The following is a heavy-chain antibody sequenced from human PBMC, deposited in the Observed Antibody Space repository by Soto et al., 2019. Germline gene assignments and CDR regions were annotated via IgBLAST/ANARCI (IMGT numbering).Heavy chain of an antibody. J-gene: IGHJ4*02. CDR2: INPDGSVG. CDR1: GITFSTDW. Sequence: EVQLLGSGGGLVEPGGSLRLTCVASGITFSTDWMNWVRQAPGIGLEWVANINPDGSVGTNVDSVKGRFTTSRDNGKNSLYLHMDNLRAYEPAVYFCAGWGGHVYNYWGQGILVTVSS. V-gene: IGHV3-7*03. CDR3: AGWGGHVYNY. D-gene: IGHD3-16*01.